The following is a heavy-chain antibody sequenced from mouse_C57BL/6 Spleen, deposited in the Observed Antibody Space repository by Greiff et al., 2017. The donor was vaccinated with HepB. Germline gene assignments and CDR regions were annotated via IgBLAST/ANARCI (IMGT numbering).Heavy chain of an antibody. CDR2: IYPGDGDT. CDR3: ASYYYGSSYFAY. D-gene: IGHD1-1*01. V-gene: IGHV1-80*01. J-gene: IGHJ3*01. CDR1: GYAFSSYW. Sequence: QVQLKQSGAELVKPGASVKISCKASGYAFSSYWMNWVKQRPGKGLEWIGQIYPGDGDTNYNGKFKGKATLTADKSSSTAYMQLSSLTSEDSAVYFCASYYYGSSYFAYWGQGTLVTVSA.